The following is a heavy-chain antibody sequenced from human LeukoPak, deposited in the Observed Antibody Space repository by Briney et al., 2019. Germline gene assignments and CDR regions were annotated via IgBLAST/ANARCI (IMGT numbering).Heavy chain of an antibody. V-gene: IGHV3-21*01. Sequence: PGGSLRLSCAASGFTFSSYSMNWVRQAPGKGLEWVSSISSSSSHIYYADSVKGRFIISRDNAKNSLYLQMNSLRAEDTAVYYCARGSYSLDYWGQGTLVTVSS. CDR3: ARGSYSLDY. CDR2: ISSSSSHI. J-gene: IGHJ4*02. D-gene: IGHD2-21*01. CDR1: GFTFSSYS.